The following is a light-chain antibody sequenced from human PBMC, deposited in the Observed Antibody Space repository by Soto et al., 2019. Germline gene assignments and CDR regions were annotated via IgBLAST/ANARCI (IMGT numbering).Light chain of an antibody. Sequence: IVLTQSPGTLSLSPGERATLSCRASQSVSSSYLAWYQRKPGQAPRLLIYGASTRATGIPARFSGSGSGTEFTLTISNLQSEDFAVYYCQQYNNWPLTFGQGTKVDIK. CDR1: QSVSSSY. J-gene: IGKJ1*01. CDR3: QQYNNWPLT. V-gene: IGKV3-15*01. CDR2: GAS.